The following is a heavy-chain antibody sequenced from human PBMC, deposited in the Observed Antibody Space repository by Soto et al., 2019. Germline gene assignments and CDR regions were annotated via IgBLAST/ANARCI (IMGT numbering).Heavy chain of an antibody. CDR2: INSDGSST. J-gene: IGHJ4*02. V-gene: IGHV3-74*01. D-gene: IGHD5-18*01. CDR1: GFTFSSYW. Sequence: SLRLSCAASGFTFSSYWMHWVRQAPGKRLVWVSRINSDGSSTSYADSVKGRFTISRDNAKNTLYLQMNSLRAEDTAVYYCAREYSYGYGPMGYWGQGTLVTVSS. CDR3: AREYSYGYGPMGY.